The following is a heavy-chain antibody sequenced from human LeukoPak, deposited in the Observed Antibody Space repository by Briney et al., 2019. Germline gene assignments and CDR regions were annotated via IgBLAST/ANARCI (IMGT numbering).Heavy chain of an antibody. D-gene: IGHD3-3*01. CDR1: GFTFSSHA. Sequence: GGSLRLSCAASGFTFSSHAMSWVRQAPGKGPEWVSTISGSGGTTYYADSVKGRFTISRDNSKNTLYLQMNSLRAEDTAVYYCARDPYYDFWSGYYPLDEYYYGMDVWGQGTTVTVSS. CDR3: ARDPYYDFWSGYYPLDEYYYGMDV. J-gene: IGHJ6*02. V-gene: IGHV3-23*01. CDR2: ISGSGGTT.